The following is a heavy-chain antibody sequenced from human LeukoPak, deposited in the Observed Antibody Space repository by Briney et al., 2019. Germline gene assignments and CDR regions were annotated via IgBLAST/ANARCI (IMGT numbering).Heavy chain of an antibody. D-gene: IGHD4-23*01. CDR3: ARSYGGNSANWSFDL. CDR2: ISGRGTST. J-gene: IGHJ2*01. V-gene: IGHV3-23*01. Sequence: GGSLRLSCAASGFTFSSYAMSWVRQAPGKGLEWVSAISGRGTSTYYADSVKGRFTISRDNSKNTLYLKMNSLRADDTAVYYCARSYGGNSANWSFDLWGRGTLVTVSS. CDR1: GFTFSSYA.